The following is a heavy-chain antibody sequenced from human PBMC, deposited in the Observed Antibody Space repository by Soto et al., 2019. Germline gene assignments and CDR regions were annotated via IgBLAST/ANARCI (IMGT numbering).Heavy chain of an antibody. Sequence: EVQLVESGGALVQPGGSLRLSCAASGFTFSGHWMTWVRQAPGKGLEWVAHINQDESQKYYVDSVKGRFTISRDNAKNSLYLQMNSLRAEDTAVYYCARDHKAHGLSFDYWGQGTLVTVSS. J-gene: IGHJ4*02. D-gene: IGHD2-8*01. CDR1: GFTFSGHW. CDR3: ARDHKAHGLSFDY. CDR2: INQDESQK. V-gene: IGHV3-7*01.